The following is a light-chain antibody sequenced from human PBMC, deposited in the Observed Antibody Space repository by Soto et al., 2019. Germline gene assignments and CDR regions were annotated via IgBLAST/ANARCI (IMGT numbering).Light chain of an antibody. CDR1: QSVSSY. CDR2: DAS. J-gene: IGKJ4*01. CDR3: QQRSNWPST. V-gene: IGKV3-11*01. Sequence: EIVLTQSPATLSLSPGDRATVSCRASQSVSSYLAWYQQKPGQAPRLLIYDASNRATGIPARFSGSGSGTDFTLSITSLEPEDLAVYYCQQRSNWPSTFGGGTKVEIK.